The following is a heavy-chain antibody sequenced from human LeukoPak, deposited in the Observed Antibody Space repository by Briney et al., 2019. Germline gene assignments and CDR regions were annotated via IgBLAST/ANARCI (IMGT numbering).Heavy chain of an antibody. J-gene: IGHJ6*02. CDR1: GGSISSGDYY. V-gene: IGHV4-30-4*01. Sequence: SETLSLTCTVSGGSISSGDYYWSWVRQPPGEGQEWIGYIYYSGSTYYNPSLKSRVTISVDTSKNQFSLKLSSVTAADTAVYYCARRSIVGTNEDYYYGMDVWGQGTTVTVSS. CDR3: ARRSIVGTNEDYYYGMDV. D-gene: IGHD1-26*01. CDR2: IYYSGST.